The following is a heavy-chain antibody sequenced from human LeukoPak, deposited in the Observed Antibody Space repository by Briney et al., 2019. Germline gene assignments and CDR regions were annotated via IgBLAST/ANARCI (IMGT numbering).Heavy chain of an antibody. D-gene: IGHD2-2*01. V-gene: IGHV1-46*01. CDR2: INPSGGST. CDR1: GYTFTSYY. CDR3: ARVVVVPAAIGEENWFDP. Sequence: ASVKVSCKASGYTFTSYYMHWVRQAPGQGLEWMGIINPSGGSTSYAQKFQGRVTMTRDTSTSTVYMELSSLRSEDTAVYYCARVVVVPAAIGEENWFDPWGQGTLVTVSS. J-gene: IGHJ5*02.